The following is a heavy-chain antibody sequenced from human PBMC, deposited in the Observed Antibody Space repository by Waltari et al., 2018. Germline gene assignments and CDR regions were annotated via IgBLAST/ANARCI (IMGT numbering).Heavy chain of an antibody. D-gene: IGHD3-3*01. CDR3: VKDGYEFWSGYYNA. Sequence: ELRLVQSGGGLVQPGGSMRLSCVASNFKFENSFLNYARTWGRQGPGEGLDWGGAMSGSGNKTYYADSVNGRFTISRDNSQDTVFLDMTNVKAEDTAVYFCVKDGYEFWSGYYNAWGQGTVVAVSS. V-gene: IGHV3-23*04. J-gene: IGHJ5*02. CDR1: NFKFENSFLNYA. CDR2: MSGSGNKT.